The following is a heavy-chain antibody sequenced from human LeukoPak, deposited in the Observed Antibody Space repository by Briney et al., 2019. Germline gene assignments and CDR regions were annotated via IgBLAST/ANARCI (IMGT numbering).Heavy chain of an antibody. Sequence: ASVKVSCKASGYTFTGYYMHWVRQAPGQGPEWMGRIIPILGIANYAQKFQGRVTITADKSTSTAYMELSSLRSEDTAVYYCAKTTVVAHFDYWGQGTLVTVSS. V-gene: IGHV1-69*02. J-gene: IGHJ4*02. CDR2: IIPILGIA. CDR1: GYTFTGYY. CDR3: AKTTVVAHFDY. D-gene: IGHD4-23*01.